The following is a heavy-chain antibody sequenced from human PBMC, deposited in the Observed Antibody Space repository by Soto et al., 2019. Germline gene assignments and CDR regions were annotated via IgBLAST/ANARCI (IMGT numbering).Heavy chain of an antibody. D-gene: IGHD3-10*01. Sequence: ASVKVSCKASGYTFTSYAMHWVRQAPGQRLEWMGWINAGNGNTKYSQKFQGRVTITRDTSASTAYMELSSLRSEDTAVYYCARDRYYGSGGGDNWFDPWGQGTLVTVSS. CDR2: INAGNGNT. CDR3: ARDRYYGSGGGDNWFDP. CDR1: GYTFTSYA. V-gene: IGHV1-3*01. J-gene: IGHJ5*02.